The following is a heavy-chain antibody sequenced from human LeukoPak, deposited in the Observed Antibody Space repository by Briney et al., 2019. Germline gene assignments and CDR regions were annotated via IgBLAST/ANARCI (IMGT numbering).Heavy chain of an antibody. CDR2: ISSSSSSYI. Sequence: GGSLRLSCAASGFTFSDYYMSWIRQAPGKGLEWVSYISSSSSSYINYADSVKGRFTISRDNAKNSLYLQMNSLRAEDTAVYYCARGTVVLWFGETDAFDIWGQGTMVTVSS. V-gene: IGHV3-11*06. CDR1: GFTFSDYY. CDR3: ARGTVVLWFGETDAFDI. J-gene: IGHJ3*02. D-gene: IGHD3-10*01.